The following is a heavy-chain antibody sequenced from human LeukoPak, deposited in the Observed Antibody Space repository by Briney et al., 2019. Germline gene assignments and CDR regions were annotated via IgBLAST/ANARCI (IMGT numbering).Heavy chain of an antibody. CDR3: AKPFGFLEWLYGGYFDS. V-gene: IGHV3-23*01. CDR1: GFTFSNFA. J-gene: IGHJ4*02. D-gene: IGHD3-3*01. Sequence: GGSLRLSCAASGFTFSNFAMGWVRQAPGKGLEWVSAVSSNGVNTYYTESLKGRFTISRDNSKNTVYLQMHSLTVDDTAVYYCAKPFGFLEWLYGGYFDSWGQGTLVTVSS. CDR2: VSSNGVNT.